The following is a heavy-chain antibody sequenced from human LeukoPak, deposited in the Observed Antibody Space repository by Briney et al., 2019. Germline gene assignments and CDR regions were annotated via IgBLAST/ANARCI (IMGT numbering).Heavy chain of an antibody. J-gene: IGHJ4*02. CDR2: IWYDGSNK. CDR3: ASCGIRGYSSSWYGDY. CDR1: GFTFSNYG. V-gene: IGHV3-33*01. D-gene: IGHD6-13*01. Sequence: GRSLRLSCAASGFTFSNYGMHWVRQAPGKGLEWVAVIWYDGSNKYYADSVKGRFTISRDNSKNTLYLQMNSLRAEDTAVYYCASCGIRGYSSSWYGDYWGQGTLVTVSS.